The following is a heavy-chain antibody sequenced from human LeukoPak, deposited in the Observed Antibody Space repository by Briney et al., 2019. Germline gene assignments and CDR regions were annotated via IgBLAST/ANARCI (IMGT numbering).Heavy chain of an antibody. CDR3: VRDRVDGYNYY. CDR2: ISSSSSAI. Sequence: GGSPRLSCAASGFTFSSYSMNWVRQAPGKGLEWVSYISSSSSAIYYADSVKGRFTISRDNAKNSLYLQMNSLRVEDTAMYYCVRDRVDGYNYYWGQGTLVTVSS. D-gene: IGHD5-24*01. V-gene: IGHV3-48*01. CDR1: GFTFSSYS. J-gene: IGHJ4*02.